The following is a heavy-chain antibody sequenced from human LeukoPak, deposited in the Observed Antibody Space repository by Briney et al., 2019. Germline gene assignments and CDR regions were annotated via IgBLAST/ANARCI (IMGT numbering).Heavy chain of an antibody. CDR2: ISSSGSTI. CDR3: ARAFLYYFDSSGYYRAFDI. D-gene: IGHD3-22*01. V-gene: IGHV3-48*03. CDR1: GFTFSSYE. J-gene: IGHJ3*02. Sequence: GGSLRLSCAASGFTFSSYEMNWVRQAPGKGLEWVSYISSSGSTIYYADSVKGRFTISRDNAKDSLYLQMNSLRAEDTAVYYCARAFLYYFDSSGYYRAFDIWGQGTMVTVSS.